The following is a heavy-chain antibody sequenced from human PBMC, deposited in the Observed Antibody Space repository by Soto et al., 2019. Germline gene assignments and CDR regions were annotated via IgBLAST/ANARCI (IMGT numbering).Heavy chain of an antibody. CDR2: IYPGDSDT. V-gene: IGHV5-51*01. D-gene: IGHD6-13*01. CDR3: ARQAQRSSWYRWTNYYYAMDV. J-gene: IGHJ6*02. Sequence: GDPVTISCEGSGYNFTSYWIGPERQMPGKGLEWMGIIYPGDSDTRYSPSFQGQVTISADKSISTAYLQWSSLKASDTAMYYCARQAQRSSWYRWTNYYYAMDVCGHGTAVTDSS. CDR1: GYNFTSYW.